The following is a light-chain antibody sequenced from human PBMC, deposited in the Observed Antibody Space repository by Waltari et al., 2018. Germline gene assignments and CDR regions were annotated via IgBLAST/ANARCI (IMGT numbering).Light chain of an antibody. CDR3: AAWDDSLRAWV. V-gene: IGLV1-47*01. J-gene: IGLJ3*02. CDR2: RNT. Sequence: QSVLIQPPSASETPGQRVTLSRSGSNSNTGSIHVCRYPHLPGTATELLISRNTQRPSGVPDRFSGSNSDTSASLAISGLRSEDEADYYCAAWDDSLRAWVFGGGTKLTVL. CDR1: NSNTGSIH.